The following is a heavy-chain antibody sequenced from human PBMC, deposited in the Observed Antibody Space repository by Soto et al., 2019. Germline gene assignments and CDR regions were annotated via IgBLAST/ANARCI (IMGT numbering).Heavy chain of an antibody. CDR1: GFTFSSYA. J-gene: IGHJ4*02. Sequence: EVQLLESGGGLVQPEGSLRLSCAASGFTFSSYAMSWVRQAPGKGLEWVSAISGSGGSTYYADSVKGRFTISRDNSKNTLYLQMNSLRAEDTAVYYCAKIAEDDFWSGYQYYFDYWGQGTLVTVSS. V-gene: IGHV3-23*01. D-gene: IGHD3-3*01. CDR2: ISGSGGST. CDR3: AKIAEDDFWSGYQYYFDY.